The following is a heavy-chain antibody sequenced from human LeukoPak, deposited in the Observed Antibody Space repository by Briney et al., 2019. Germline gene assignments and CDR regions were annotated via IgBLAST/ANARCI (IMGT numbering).Heavy chain of an antibody. D-gene: IGHD2-2*01. J-gene: IGHJ4*02. V-gene: IGHV1-2*02. CDR1: GYTFIGYY. Sequence: ASVKVSCKASGYTFIGYYIHWVRQAPGQGLDWMGWSNPNNGGTKYAQRFQGRVTMTRATSISTAYMELTNLKSDDTAVYYCARGDLAFVPAADRFGYYLWGQGTLVTVSS. CDR2: SNPNNGGT. CDR3: ARGDLAFVPAADRFGYYL.